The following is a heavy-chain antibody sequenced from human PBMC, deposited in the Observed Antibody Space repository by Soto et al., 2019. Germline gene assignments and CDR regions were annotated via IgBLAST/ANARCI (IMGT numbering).Heavy chain of an antibody. Sequence: LRLSCAASGFAFDDYAMHWVRQVPGKGLEWVSGINWNSGSIGYADSVKGRFAISRDNAKNSLHLQMNSLRAEDTAFYYCVKDESINWYSGHFRHWGQGTLVTVSS. CDR2: INWNSGSI. CDR1: GFAFDDYA. V-gene: IGHV3-9*01. D-gene: IGHD6-13*01. J-gene: IGHJ1*01. CDR3: VKDESINWYSGHFRH.